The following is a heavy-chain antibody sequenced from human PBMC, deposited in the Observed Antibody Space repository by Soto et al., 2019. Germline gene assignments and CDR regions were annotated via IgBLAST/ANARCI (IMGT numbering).Heavy chain of an antibody. J-gene: IGHJ3*02. V-gene: IGHV1-69*13. D-gene: IGHD3-10*01. CDR1: VVTFSSYA. CDR2: IIPIFGKA. CDR3: ARDRSSGISYACDT. Sequence: SVRLCCESAVVTFSSYAISWVLHSPGQVLEWMEGIIPIFGKANYAQKFQCRVTITADESTSTDYMELSRLRSEDTAVYYCARDRSSGISYACDTWG.